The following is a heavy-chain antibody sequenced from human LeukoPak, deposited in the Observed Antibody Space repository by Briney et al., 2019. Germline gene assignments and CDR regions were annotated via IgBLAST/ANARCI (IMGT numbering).Heavy chain of an antibody. D-gene: IGHD6-19*01. CDR2: INPNSGGT. V-gene: IGHV1-2*02. CDR3: ARDLSRSGWFEAFDY. Sequence: ASVKVSCKASGYTFTGYYMHWVRQAPGQGLEWMGWINPNSGGTNYAQKFQGRVTMTRDTSISTAYMELSRLRSDDTAVYYCARDLSRSGWFEAFDYWGQGTLVTVSS. J-gene: IGHJ4*02. CDR1: GYTFTGYY.